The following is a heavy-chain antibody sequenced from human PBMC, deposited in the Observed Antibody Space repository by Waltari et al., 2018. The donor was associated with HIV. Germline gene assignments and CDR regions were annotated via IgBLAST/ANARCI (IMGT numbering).Heavy chain of an antibody. CDR2: SRTKTYGGKT. CDR1: GFTFGGFA. V-gene: IGHV3-49*04. J-gene: IGHJ4*02. D-gene: IGHD3-22*01. Sequence: EVQLVESGGTLVQPGRSLRLSCSTSGFTFGGFAIIWVRQAPGKGLEWVGLSRTKTYGGKTESAAAVKDRCTISRDDSRSIAYLQMNSLKTEDTAIYFCTRQQDSSGYYTRGLFYFDYWSQGNLVTVSS. CDR3: TRQQDSSGYYTRGLFYFDY.